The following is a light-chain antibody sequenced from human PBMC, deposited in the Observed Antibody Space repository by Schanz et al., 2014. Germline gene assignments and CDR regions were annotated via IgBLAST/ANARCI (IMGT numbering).Light chain of an antibody. CDR1: QTVASS. CDR2: GVS. CDR3: QQYFNWPRT. J-gene: IGKJ1*01. V-gene: IGKV3-15*01. Sequence: EIVMTQSPATLSLSPGERATLSCRASQTVASSLAWYQQKTGQAPRLLLYGVSTRATGIPARFSGSGSGTEFALTISSLQSEDFAVYYCQQYFNWPRTFGQGTKVEIK.